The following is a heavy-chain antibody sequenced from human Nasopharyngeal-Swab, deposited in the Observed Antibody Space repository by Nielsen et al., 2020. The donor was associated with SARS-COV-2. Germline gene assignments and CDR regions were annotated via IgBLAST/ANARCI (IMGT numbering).Heavy chain of an antibody. J-gene: IGHJ3*02. CDR2: ISAYNGNT. Sequence: ASVKVSCKAAGYTFIAFGITWGRQAPGRGLEWMGWISAYNGNTNYAQKFQDRVTMTTDTSTTTAYMELRGLKTDDTAVYYCARDNESGDYYAYDTWGQGTPVTVSS. CDR3: ARDNESGDYYAYDT. V-gene: IGHV1-18*01. CDR1: GYTFIAFG. D-gene: IGHD4-17*01.